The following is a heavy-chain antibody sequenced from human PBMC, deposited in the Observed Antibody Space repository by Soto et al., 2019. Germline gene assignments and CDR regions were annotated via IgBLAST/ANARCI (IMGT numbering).Heavy chain of an antibody. CDR2: ISGYNGDT. V-gene: IGHV1-18*01. CDR3: ARDPQSLWFGELKKGVDS. D-gene: IGHD3-10*01. J-gene: IGHJ4*02. Sequence: ASVKVSCKAFDYTFTNFGISWVRQAPGRGLEWMGWISGYNGDTTYAQKFQGRGTMTTDTFTTTAYLELMRLTSDDTAVYYCARDPQSLWFGELKKGVDSWGQGTLVTVSS. CDR1: DYTFTNFG.